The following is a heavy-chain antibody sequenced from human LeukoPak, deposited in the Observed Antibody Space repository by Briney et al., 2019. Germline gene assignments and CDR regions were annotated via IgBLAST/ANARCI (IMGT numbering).Heavy chain of an antibody. J-gene: IGHJ6*03. D-gene: IGHD6-25*01. CDR2: INGDGSST. CDR1: GFTLSSYW. CDR3: ARVRPRPLYYMDV. Sequence: PGGSLRLSCAASGFTLSSYWMHWVRQAPGKGLVWVSCINGDGSSTEYADSVKGRFTISRDNAKNTLYLQVNSLRAEDTAVYYCARVRPRPLYYMDVWGKGTTVTISS. V-gene: IGHV3-74*01.